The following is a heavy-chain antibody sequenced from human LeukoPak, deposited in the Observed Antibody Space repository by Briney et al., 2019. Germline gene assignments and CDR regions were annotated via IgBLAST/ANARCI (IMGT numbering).Heavy chain of an antibody. Sequence: GGSLRLSCAASGFTFSSYSMHWARQAPGKGLMWVSRLKSDGSSTGYAGSVKGRFTISRDYAENTLYPQMNSLRVEDTAVYYCAGTKYIGAAIDYWGQGTLVTVSS. D-gene: IGHD3-16*01. CDR1: GFTFSSYS. V-gene: IGHV3-74*01. J-gene: IGHJ4*02. CDR2: LKSDGSST. CDR3: AGTKYIGAAIDY.